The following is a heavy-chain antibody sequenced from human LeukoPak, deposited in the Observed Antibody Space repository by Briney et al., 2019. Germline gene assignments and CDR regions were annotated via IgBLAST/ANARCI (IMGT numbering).Heavy chain of an antibody. D-gene: IGHD4-17*01. CDR1: GGSLSRYY. Sequence: PPETLSLTCTVPGGSLSRYYWSWIRQPPEKALEWTRYIYYRGSTNHNPSLKSPVTISVDTSKNQFSLKLSSVTAADTAVYYCASSSYGDYSGSPFDYCGQGTLVTVSS. CDR2: IYYRGST. CDR3: ASSSYGDYSGSPFDY. J-gene: IGHJ4*02. V-gene: IGHV4-59*08.